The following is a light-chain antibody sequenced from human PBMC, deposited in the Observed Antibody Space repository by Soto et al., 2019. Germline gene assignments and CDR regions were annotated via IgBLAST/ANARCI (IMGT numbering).Light chain of an antibody. Sequence: QSVLTQPPSASGTPGQRVTISCSGSSSNIGRNTVKWYRQLPGTAPKLLICSSDQRPSGVPDRFSASQSGTSASLAISGLQSEDEADYICAAWDDSLNAWAFGGGTQLTVL. V-gene: IGLV1-44*01. CDR3: AAWDDSLNAWA. CDR1: SSNIGRNT. CDR2: SSD. J-gene: IGLJ7*01.